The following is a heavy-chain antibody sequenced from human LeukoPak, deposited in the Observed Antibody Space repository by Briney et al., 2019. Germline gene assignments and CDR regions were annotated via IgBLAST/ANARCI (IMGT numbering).Heavy chain of an antibody. J-gene: IGHJ4*02. V-gene: IGHV3-30*04. Sequence: TGGSLRLSCAASGFTFSSYAILWVRQAPGKGLEWVAVISYDGSNKYYADSVKGRFTISRDNSKNTLYLQMNSLRAEDTAVYYCARGISGSGNYHFDYWGQGTLVTVSS. CDR3: ARGISGSGNYHFDY. D-gene: IGHD3-3*01. CDR2: ISYDGSNK. CDR1: GFTFSSYA.